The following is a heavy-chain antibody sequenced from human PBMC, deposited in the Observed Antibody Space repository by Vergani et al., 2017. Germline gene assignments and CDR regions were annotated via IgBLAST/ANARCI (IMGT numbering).Heavy chain of an antibody. Sequence: VQLVESGGGLVKPGGSLRLSCAASGFTFSSYGMNWVRQAPGKGLEWVAVISYDGSNKYYADSVKGRFTISRDNSKNTLYLQMNSLRAEDTAVYYCAKDREGGFDAFDIWGQGTMVTVSS. CDR1: GFTFSSYG. D-gene: IGHD3-10*01. CDR2: ISYDGSNK. J-gene: IGHJ3*02. CDR3: AKDREGGFDAFDI. V-gene: IGHV3-30*18.